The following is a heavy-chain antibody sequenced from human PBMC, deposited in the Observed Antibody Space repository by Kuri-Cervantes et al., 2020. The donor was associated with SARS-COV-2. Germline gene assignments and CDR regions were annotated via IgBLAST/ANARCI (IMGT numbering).Heavy chain of an antibody. CDR1: GFIFNNYG. J-gene: IGHJ6*03. Sequence: GGSLRLSCAASGFIFNNYGMHWVRQAPGKGLEWVALISYDGSNKYYADSVKGRFIISRDNAKNSLYLQMNSLRAEDTAVYYCARGIYYDFWSGLLGDLFHYYYMDVWGKGTTVTVSS. V-gene: IGHV3-30*03. D-gene: IGHD3-3*01. CDR3: ARGIYYDFWSGLLGDLFHYYYMDV. CDR2: ISYDGSNK.